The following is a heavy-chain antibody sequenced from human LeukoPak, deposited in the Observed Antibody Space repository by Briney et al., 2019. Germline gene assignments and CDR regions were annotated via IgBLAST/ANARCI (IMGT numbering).Heavy chain of an antibody. CDR1: GFTFSSYE. CDR3: ARGEDYGTNSFDY. Sequence: GGSLRLSCAASGFTFSSYEMNWVRQAPGKGLEWVSYISTSGRTIYYADSVKGRFTISRDNAKNSLYLQMNSLRAEDTAVYYCARGEDYGTNSFDYWGQGTLVTVSS. CDR2: ISTSGRTI. V-gene: IGHV3-48*03. J-gene: IGHJ4*02. D-gene: IGHD4-17*01.